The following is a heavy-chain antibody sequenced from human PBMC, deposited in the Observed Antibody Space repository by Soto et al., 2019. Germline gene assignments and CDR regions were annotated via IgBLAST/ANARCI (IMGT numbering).Heavy chain of an antibody. V-gene: IGHV1-69*13. CDR3: ARDCGSPRGFDY. CDR2: IIPIFGTA. J-gene: IGHJ4*02. D-gene: IGHD1-26*01. CDR1: GGTFSIYA. Sequence: SVKVSCKASGGTFSIYAISWVRQAPGQGLEWMGGIIPIFGTANYAQKFQGRVTITADESTSTAYMELSSLRSEDTAVYYCARDCGSPRGFDYWGQGTLVTVSS.